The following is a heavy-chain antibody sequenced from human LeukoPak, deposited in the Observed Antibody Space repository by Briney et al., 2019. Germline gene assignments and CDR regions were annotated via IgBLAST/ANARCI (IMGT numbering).Heavy chain of an antibody. Sequence: PGGSLRLSCAASGFTFSSYWMHWVRQAPGKGLVWVSRINSDGSSTTYADSVKGRFTISRDNAKNTLYLQMNSLRSEDTGVYYCATISGSGGFNIWGHGTMITVSS. CDR3: ATISGSGGFNI. J-gene: IGHJ3*02. D-gene: IGHD3-10*01. V-gene: IGHV3-74*01. CDR2: INSDGSST. CDR1: GFTFSSYW.